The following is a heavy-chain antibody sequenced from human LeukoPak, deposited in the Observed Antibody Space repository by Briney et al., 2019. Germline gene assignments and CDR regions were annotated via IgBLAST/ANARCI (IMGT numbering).Heavy chain of an antibody. CDR1: GGSISSGSYY. Sequence: TLSLTCTVSGGSISSGSYYWSCIRQPAGKGLEWIGRIYTSGSTNYNPSLKSRVTISVDTSKNQFSLKLSSVTAAGTAMYYCPRESPEWLLYYYYGMDVWGQGTTVTVSS. CDR3: PRESPEWLLYYYYGMDV. CDR2: IYTSGST. D-gene: IGHD3-3*01. J-gene: IGHJ6*02. V-gene: IGHV4-61*02.